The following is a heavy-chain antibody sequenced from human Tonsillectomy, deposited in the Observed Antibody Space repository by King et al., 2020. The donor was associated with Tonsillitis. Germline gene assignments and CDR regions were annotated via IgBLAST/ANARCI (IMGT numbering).Heavy chain of an antibody. CDR1: GFMFDDYD. D-gene: IGHD3-10*01. V-gene: IGHV3-43*02. CDR2: ISWDGKGT. CDR3: SKEGDGSGYPNH. Sequence: VQLVEAGGGVVQPGGSLRLSCAASGFMFDDYDMHWVRQVPLKGLEWCSLISWDGKGTFYADSVRGRFTISRDSSKNSLYLQMNILKTEDTVFYYCSKEGDGSGYPNHWGQGTLITVSS. J-gene: IGHJ1*01.